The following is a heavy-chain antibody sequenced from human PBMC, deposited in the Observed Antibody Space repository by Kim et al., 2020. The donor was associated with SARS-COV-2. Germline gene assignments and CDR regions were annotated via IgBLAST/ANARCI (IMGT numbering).Heavy chain of an antibody. D-gene: IGHD6-19*01. J-gene: IGHJ2*01. V-gene: IGHV3-23*01. CDR3: ASPGYSSGWGGWYFDL. Sequence: VKGRFTISRDNSKNTLYLQMNSLRAEDTAVYYCASPGYSSGWGGWYFDLWGRGTLVTVSS.